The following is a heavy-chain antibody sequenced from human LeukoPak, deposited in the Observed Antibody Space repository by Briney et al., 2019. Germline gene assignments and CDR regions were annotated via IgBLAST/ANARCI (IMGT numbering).Heavy chain of an antibody. Sequence: SETLSLACTVSGGSISSYYWSWIRRPPGKGLEWIGYIYHNGRTNYNPSLKSRVTISVDTSENQFSLKLSSVTAADTAVYYCASFSDYGGNFFDYWGQGTLVTVSS. V-gene: IGHV4-59*08. CDR3: ASFSDYGGNFFDY. CDR2: IYHNGRT. CDR1: GGSISSYY. J-gene: IGHJ4*02. D-gene: IGHD4-23*01.